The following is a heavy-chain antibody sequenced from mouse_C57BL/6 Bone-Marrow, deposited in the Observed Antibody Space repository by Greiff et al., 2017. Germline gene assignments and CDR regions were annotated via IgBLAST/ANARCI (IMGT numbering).Heavy chain of an antibody. CDR2: IDPSDSET. CDR1: GYTFTSYW. V-gene: IGHV1-52*01. CDR3: ARGGGQLRLRDHFDY. Sequence: QVHLQQPGAELVRPGSSVKLSCKASGYTFTSYWMHWVKQRPIQGLEWIGNIDPSDSETHYNQKFKDKATLTVDKSSSTAYMQLSSLTSEDSAVYYCARGGGQLRLRDHFDYWGQGTTLTVSS. D-gene: IGHD3-2*02. J-gene: IGHJ2*01.